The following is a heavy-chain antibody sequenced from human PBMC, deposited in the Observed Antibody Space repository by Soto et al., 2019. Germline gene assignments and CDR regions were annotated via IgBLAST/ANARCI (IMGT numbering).Heavy chain of an antibody. Sequence: QVQLVQSGAAVSKPGSSVKVSCKASGGTFGIYAIGWVRQAPGQGLEWMGGIIPAFGTTKNAQKFQDRVDMTADESTNKGYMELRGLRFDDTAVYYCARVPRQMLYGPTRNGMDVWGQGTTLIVSS. V-gene: IGHV1-69*01. J-gene: IGHJ6*02. CDR3: ARVPRQMLYGPTRNGMDV. D-gene: IGHD2-2*02. CDR2: IIPAFGTT. CDR1: GGTFGIYA.